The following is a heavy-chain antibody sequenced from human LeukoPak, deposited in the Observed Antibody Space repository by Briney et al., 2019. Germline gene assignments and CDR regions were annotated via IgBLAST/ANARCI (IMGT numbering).Heavy chain of an antibody. CDR3: ARLRVVTYYYYYYMDV. V-gene: IGHV4-34*01. Sequence: SETLSLTCAVYGGSFSGYYWSWIRQPPEKGLEWIGEINHSGSTNYNPSLKSRVTISVDTSKNQFSLKLSSVTAADTAVYYCARLRVVTYYYYYYMDVWGKGTTVTISS. J-gene: IGHJ6*03. CDR1: GGSFSGYY. CDR2: INHSGST.